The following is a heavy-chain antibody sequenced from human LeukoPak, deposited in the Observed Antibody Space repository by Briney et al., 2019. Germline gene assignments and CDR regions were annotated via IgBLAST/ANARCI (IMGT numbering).Heavy chain of an antibody. CDR3: WGGGWKKPFDY. Sequence: SVKVSCKASGGTFSSYAISWVRQAPGQGLEWMGGIIPIFATANYAQKFQGRVTITADESTSTAYMELSSLRPEDTAVYYCWGGGWKKPFDYWGQGTLVTVSS. CDR2: IIPIFATA. D-gene: IGHD2-21*01. V-gene: IGHV1-69*01. CDR1: GGTFSSYA. J-gene: IGHJ4*02.